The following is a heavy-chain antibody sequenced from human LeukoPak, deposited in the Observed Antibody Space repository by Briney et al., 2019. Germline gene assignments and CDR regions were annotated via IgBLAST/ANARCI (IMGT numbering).Heavy chain of an antibody. CDR2: INTDGSST. Sequence: GGSLRLSCAASGFTFSSHWMHWVRRGPGKGLVWVSRINTDGSSTYYADSVRGRFTISRDNAKNTLFLQMNGLRAEDTAVYYCGRATVTTRNSMDVWGQGTTVTVSS. CDR1: GFTFSSHW. J-gene: IGHJ6*02. CDR3: GRATVTTRNSMDV. V-gene: IGHV3-74*01. D-gene: IGHD4-17*01.